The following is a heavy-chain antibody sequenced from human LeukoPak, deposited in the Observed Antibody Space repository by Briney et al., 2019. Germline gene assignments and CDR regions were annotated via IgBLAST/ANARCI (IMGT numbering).Heavy chain of an antibody. V-gene: IGHV3-49*04. CDR2: IRSKAYGGTT. Sequence: PGRSLRLSCTASGFTFGDYATSWVRQAPGKRLEWVGFIRSKAYGGTTEYAASVKGRFTISRDDSKSIAYLQMNSLKTEDTAVYYCTTPWYYDYVWGSYPLWGQGTLVTVSS. CDR3: TTPWYYDYVWGSYPL. D-gene: IGHD3-16*02. J-gene: IGHJ4*02. CDR1: GFTFGDYA.